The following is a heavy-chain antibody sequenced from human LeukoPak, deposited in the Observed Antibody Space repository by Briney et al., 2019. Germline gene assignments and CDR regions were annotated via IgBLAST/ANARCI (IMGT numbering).Heavy chain of an antibody. CDR1: GGTFSSYA. V-gene: IGHV1-69*04. Sequence: SMKVSCKASGGTFSSYAISWVRQAPGQGLEWMGRIIPIFGIANYAQKFQGRVTITADKSTSTAYMELSSLRSEDTAVYYCARDLKTIFGVVIPYFDYWDQGTLVTVSS. CDR3: ARDLKTIFGVVIPYFDY. CDR2: IIPIFGIA. D-gene: IGHD3-3*01. J-gene: IGHJ4*02.